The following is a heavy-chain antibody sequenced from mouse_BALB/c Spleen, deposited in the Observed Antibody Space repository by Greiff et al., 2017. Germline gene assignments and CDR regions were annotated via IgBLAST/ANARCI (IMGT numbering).Heavy chain of an antibody. CDR1: GYTFTSYW. Sequence: QVQLQQPGAELVRPGASVKLSCKASGYTFTSYWINWVKQRPGQGLEWIGNIYPSDSYTNYNQKFKDKATLTVDESSSTAYMQLSSLTSEDSAVYYCARGILRHGFDYWGQGTTLTVSS. CDR3: ARGILRHGFDY. D-gene: IGHD1-2*01. J-gene: IGHJ2*01. V-gene: IGHV1-69*02. CDR2: IYPSDSYT.